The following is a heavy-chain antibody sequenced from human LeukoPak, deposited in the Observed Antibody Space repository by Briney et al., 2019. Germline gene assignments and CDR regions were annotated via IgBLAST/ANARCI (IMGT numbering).Heavy chain of an antibody. J-gene: IGHJ3*02. D-gene: IGHD2-21*02. CDR1: GGSISSSSYY. Sequence: PSETLSLTCTVSGGSISSSSYYWGWIRQPPGKGLEWIGSIYYSGSTYYNPSLKSRVTISVDTSKNQFSLKLSSVTAADTAVYYCARKDNYGGDDVAFDIWGQGTMVTVSS. CDR3: ARKDNYGGDDVAFDI. CDR2: IYYSGST. V-gene: IGHV4-39*07.